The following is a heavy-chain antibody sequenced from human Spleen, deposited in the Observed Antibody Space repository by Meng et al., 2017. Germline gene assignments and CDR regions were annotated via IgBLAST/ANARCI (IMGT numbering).Heavy chain of an antibody. D-gene: IGHD4-11*01. V-gene: IGHV4-34*01. CDR3: ARGPTTMAHDFDY. J-gene: IGHJ4*02. Sequence: VQPQQWGQGLLELSETLALPSLVSGGYFSDYNGSWSRRPPGKGLEWIGEINQSGSTNYTPSLESRATISVDTSQNNLSLKLSSVTAADSAVYYCARGPTTMAHDFDYWGQGTLVTVSS. CDR1: GGYFSDYN. CDR2: INQSGST.